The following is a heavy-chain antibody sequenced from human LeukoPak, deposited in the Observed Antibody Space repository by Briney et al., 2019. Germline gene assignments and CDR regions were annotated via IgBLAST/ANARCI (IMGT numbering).Heavy chain of an antibody. Sequence: PGGSLRLSCAASGFTFSSYSMNWVRQAPGKGLEWVSSISSSSSYIYYADSVKGRFTISRDNAKNSLYLQMNSLRAEDTAVYYCARDGFIVVVPADRYMDVLGKGATVIVSS. CDR2: ISSSSSYI. D-gene: IGHD2-2*01. CDR3: ARDGFIVVVPADRYMDV. CDR1: GFTFSSYS. J-gene: IGHJ6*03. V-gene: IGHV3-21*01.